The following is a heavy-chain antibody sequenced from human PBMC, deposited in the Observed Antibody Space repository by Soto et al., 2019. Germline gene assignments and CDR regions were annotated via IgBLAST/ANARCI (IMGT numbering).Heavy chain of an antibody. J-gene: IGHJ6*02. D-gene: IGHD3-3*01. CDR2: ISWDGGST. V-gene: IGHV3-43D*04. CDR3: AKGYDFWSGHPGGLDYGMDV. CDR1: GFTFDDYA. Sequence: QPGGSLRLSCAASGFTFDDYAMHWVRQAPGKGLEWVSLISWDGGSTYYADSVKGRFTISRDNSKNSLYLQMNSLRAEDTALYYCAKGYDFWSGHPGGLDYGMDVWGQGTTVTVYS.